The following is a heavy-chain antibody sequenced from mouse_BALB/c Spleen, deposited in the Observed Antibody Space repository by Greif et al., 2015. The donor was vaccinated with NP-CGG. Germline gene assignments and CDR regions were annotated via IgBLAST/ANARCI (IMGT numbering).Heavy chain of an antibody. CDR3: ARFTAASALSAY. CDR2: IYPGDGDT. V-gene: IGHV1-87*01. Sequence: VQLQQSGAELARPGASVKLSCKASGYTFTSYWMQWVKQRPGQGLEWIGAIYPGDGDTRYTQKFKGKATLTADKSSSTAYVQLNSLASEDSALFYCARFTAASALSAYWGQETLVTVSA. D-gene: IGHD1-2*01. J-gene: IGHJ3*01. CDR1: GYTFTSYW.